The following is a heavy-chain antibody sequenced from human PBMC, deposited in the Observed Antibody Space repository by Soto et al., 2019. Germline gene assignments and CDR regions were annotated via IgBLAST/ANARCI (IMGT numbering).Heavy chain of an antibody. Sequence: GGSLRLSCAASGFTFSSYGMHWVRQAPGKGLEWVAVIWYDGSNKYYADSVKGRFTIYRDNSKNTLYLQMNSLRAEETAGYYCARGRSPLEYSGYDSADPTPAEPDYWGQGTLVTVSS. CDR3: ARGRSPLEYSGYDSADPTPAEPDY. J-gene: IGHJ4*02. D-gene: IGHD5-12*01. CDR2: IWYDGSNK. CDR1: GFTFSSYG. V-gene: IGHV3-33*01.